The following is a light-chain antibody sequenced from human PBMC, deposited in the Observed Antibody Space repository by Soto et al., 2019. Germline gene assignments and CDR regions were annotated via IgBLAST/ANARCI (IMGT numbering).Light chain of an antibody. CDR1: SSNIGSKT. J-gene: IGLJ1*01. CDR2: SNY. CDR3: SAWDASLNGYV. V-gene: IGLV1-44*01. Sequence: QSVLTQPPSASGTPGQRVTISCSGSSSNIGSKTVNWYQQLPGTAPNLLIYSNYQRPSGVPDRSSGSKSGTSASLAISGLQSEDEADYYCSAWDASLNGYVFGTGTKVTVL.